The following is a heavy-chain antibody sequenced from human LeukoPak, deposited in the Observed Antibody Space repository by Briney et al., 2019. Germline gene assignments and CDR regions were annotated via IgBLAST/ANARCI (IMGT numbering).Heavy chain of an antibody. Sequence: PSETLSLTCTVSGGSISSYYWSWIRQPPGKGLEWIGSIYYSGSTYYNPSLKSRVTISVDTSKNQFSLKLSSVTAADTAVYYCASVLLWFGELRATFDYWGQGTLVTVSS. CDR1: GGSISSYY. V-gene: IGHV4-39*07. J-gene: IGHJ4*02. D-gene: IGHD3-10*01. CDR3: ASVLLWFGELRATFDY. CDR2: IYYSGST.